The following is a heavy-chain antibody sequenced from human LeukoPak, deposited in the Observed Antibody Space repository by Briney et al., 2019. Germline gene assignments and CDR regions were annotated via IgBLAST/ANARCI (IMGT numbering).Heavy chain of an antibody. CDR2: INHSGST. J-gene: IGHJ6*03. Sequence: SETLSLTCAVYGGSFSGYYWSWIRQPPGKGLEWIGEINHSGSTNYNSSLKSRVTISVDTSKNQFSLKLRSVTAADTAVYYCARGGDSSGYYYYYYYMDVWGKGTTVTISS. CDR1: GGSFSGYY. D-gene: IGHD3-22*01. CDR3: ARGGDSSGYYYYYYYMDV. V-gene: IGHV4-34*01.